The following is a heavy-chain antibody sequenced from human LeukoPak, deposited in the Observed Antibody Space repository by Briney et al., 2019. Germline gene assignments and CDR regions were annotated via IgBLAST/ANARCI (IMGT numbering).Heavy chain of an antibody. V-gene: IGHV3-23*01. CDR2: ISGSGGSA. J-gene: IGHJ4*02. Sequence: PGGSLTLSCVASGFTFSNYALSWVRQAPGKGLEWVSAISGSGGSAYYADSVKGRFTISKDNSKNTLYVQMNSLRAEDTAVYYCAKAPPPHTTNLDLFDYWGQGTLVTVSS. D-gene: IGHD2-8*01. CDR3: AKAPPPHTTNLDLFDY. CDR1: GFTFSNYA.